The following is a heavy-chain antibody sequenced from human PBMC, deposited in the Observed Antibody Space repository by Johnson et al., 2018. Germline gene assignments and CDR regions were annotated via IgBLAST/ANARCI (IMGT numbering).Heavy chain of an antibody. CDR1: GFTFSDYY. CDR2: ISSSGSTI. V-gene: IGHV3-11*01. CDR3: ARGCSSTSCGDAFDI. D-gene: IGHD2-2*01. J-gene: IGHJ3*02. Sequence: QVQLVQSGGGVVQPGRSLRLSCAASGFTFSDYYMSWIRQAPGKGLECVSYISSSGSTIYYADSVKGRVTISRDNAKTSLYLRMNSLSADDTAVYYWARGCSSTSCGDAFDIWGQGTMVTVSS.